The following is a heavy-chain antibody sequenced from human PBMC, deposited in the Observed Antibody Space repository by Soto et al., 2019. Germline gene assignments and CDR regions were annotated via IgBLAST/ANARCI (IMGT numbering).Heavy chain of an antibody. CDR1: GFSLSTRGVG. V-gene: IGHV2-5*02. J-gene: IGHJ4*02. Sequence: QITLKESGPTLVKPTQTLTLTCNFSGFSLSTRGVGVGWIRQPPGKALEWLTLIYWDDAKEYSPSLRSRITITKDTSKNHRVLTMTDMAPVDTATYYRAHKGGGDRILDYWGQGTLVTVSS. D-gene: IGHD3-16*01. CDR2: IYWDDAK. CDR3: AHKGGGDRILDY.